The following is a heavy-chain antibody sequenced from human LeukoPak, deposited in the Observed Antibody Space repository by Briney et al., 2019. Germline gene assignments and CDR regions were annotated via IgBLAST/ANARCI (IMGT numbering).Heavy chain of an antibody. D-gene: IGHD1-1*01. V-gene: IGHV3-66*01. CDR2: IYSGGST. CDR3: AATLRRRPSTGDY. J-gene: IGHJ4*02. Sequence: GGSLRLSCAASGFTVSSNYMSWVRQAPGKGLEWVSVIYSGGSTYYADSVKGRFTISRDNSKNTLYLQMNSLRAEDTAVYYGAATLRRRPSTGDYWGQGTLVTVSS. CDR1: GFTVSSNY.